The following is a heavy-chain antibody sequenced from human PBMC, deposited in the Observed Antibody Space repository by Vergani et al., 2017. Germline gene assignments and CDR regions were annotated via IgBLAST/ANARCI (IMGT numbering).Heavy chain of an antibody. V-gene: IGHV3-43*01. CDR2: ISWDGGST. Sequence: EVQLVESGGVVVQPGGSLRLSCAASGFTFDDYTMHWVRQAPGKGLEWVSLISWDGGSTYYADSVKGRFTISRDNSKNSLYLQMNSLRAEDTALYYCAKVRGSSWYDAFDIWGQGTMVTVSS. D-gene: IGHD6-13*01. CDR1: GFTFDDYT. J-gene: IGHJ3*02. CDR3: AKVRGSSWYDAFDI.